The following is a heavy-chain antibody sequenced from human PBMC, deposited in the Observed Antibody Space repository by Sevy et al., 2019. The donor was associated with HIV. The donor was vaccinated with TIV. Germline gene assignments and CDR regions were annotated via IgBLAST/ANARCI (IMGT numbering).Heavy chain of an antibody. J-gene: IGHJ4*02. CDR2: ISSGGRNI. CDR1: GFTFSDYY. D-gene: IGHD5-18*01. V-gene: IGHV3-11*01. Sequence: GESLKISCAASGFTFSDYYMSWIRQAPGKGLEWISYISSGGRNISYADSVKGRFTMSRDNAKNSLFLQMISLRAEDTAFYYCARLRYNYGPYYFDLWGQGTLVTVSS. CDR3: ARLRYNYGPYYFDL.